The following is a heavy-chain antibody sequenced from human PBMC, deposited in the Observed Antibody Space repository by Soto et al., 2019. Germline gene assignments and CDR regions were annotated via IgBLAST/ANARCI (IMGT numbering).Heavy chain of an antibody. CDR1: GGSISSGDYY. J-gene: IGHJ5*02. CDR3: ARERPDGSRLDP. D-gene: IGHD6-13*01. V-gene: IGHV4-30-4*01. Sequence: QVQLQESGPGLVKPSQTLSLTCTVSGGSISSGDYYWSWIRQPPGKGLEWIGYIYYSGSTYYNPSLTSRVTISVDTSKNQSSLKLSSVTADDTAVYYCARERPDGSRLDPWGQGTLVTVSS. CDR2: IYYSGST.